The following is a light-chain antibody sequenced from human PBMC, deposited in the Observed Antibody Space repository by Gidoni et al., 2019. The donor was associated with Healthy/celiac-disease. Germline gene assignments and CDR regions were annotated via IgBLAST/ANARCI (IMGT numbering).Light chain of an antibody. V-gene: IGKV3-20*01. Sequence: EIVLTQSPGTLSLSPGERATLSCRASQSVSSSYLAWYQQKPDQAPRLLIYGASSRATGIPDRVSGSGSGTDFNLTISRLEPEDFAVYYCQQYGSSPLTFGGGTKVEIK. CDR3: QQYGSSPLT. J-gene: IGKJ4*01. CDR1: QSVSSSY. CDR2: GAS.